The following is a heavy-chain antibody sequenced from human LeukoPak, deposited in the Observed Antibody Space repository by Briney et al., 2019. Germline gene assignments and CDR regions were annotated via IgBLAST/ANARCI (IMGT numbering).Heavy chain of an antibody. CDR2: IYYSGST. D-gene: IGHD3-10*01. CDR1: GGSISSYY. V-gene: IGHV4-59*12. Sequence: SETLSLTCTVSGGSISSYYWSWIRQPPGKGLEWIGYIYYSGSTNYNPSLRSRVTISVDTSKNQFYLKLSFVTAADTAVYYCARKDYGSGSDYNEGRPFDYWGQGTLVTVSS. J-gene: IGHJ4*02. CDR3: ARKDYGSGSDYNEGRPFDY.